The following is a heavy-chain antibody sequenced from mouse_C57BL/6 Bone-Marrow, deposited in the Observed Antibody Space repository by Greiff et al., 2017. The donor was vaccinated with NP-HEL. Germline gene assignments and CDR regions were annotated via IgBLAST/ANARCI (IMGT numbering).Heavy chain of an antibody. CDR3: ARQRGTGTGYFDY. CDR2: IDPEDGET. V-gene: IGHV14-2*01. CDR1: GFTIKDYY. Sequence: EVQLQQSGAELVKPGASVKLSCTASGFTIKDYYMHWVKQRPEQGLEWIGMIDPEDGETKYAPKFQGKATITADTSSNTAYLQLSSLTSEDTAVYYGARQRGTGTGYFDYWGQGTTLTVTS. D-gene: IGHD4-1*01. J-gene: IGHJ2*01.